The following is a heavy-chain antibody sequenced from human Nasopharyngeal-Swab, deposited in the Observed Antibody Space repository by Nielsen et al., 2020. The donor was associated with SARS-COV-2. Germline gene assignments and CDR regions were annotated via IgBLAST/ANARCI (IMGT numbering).Heavy chain of an antibody. Sequence: GESLKISCAASGFTFSDYYMSWIRQAPGKGLEWVSYISSSGSTIYYADSVKGRFTISRDNAKNSLYLQMNSPRAEDTAVYYCARVPRDRSGWHFDYWGQGTLVTVSS. D-gene: IGHD6-19*01. J-gene: IGHJ4*02. CDR1: GFTFSDYY. CDR3: ARVPRDRSGWHFDY. CDR2: ISSSGSTI. V-gene: IGHV3-11*01.